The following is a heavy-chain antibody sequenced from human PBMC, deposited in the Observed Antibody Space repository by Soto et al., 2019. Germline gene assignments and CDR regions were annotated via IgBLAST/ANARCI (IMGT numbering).Heavy chain of an antibody. J-gene: IGHJ6*02. Sequence: LGESLKISCKGSGYSFTSYWIGWVRQMPGKGLEWMGIIYPGDSDTRYSPSFQGQVTISADESISTAYLQWSSLKASDTAMYYCARFGRSLAVYYYYGMDVWGQGTTVTVSS. CDR2: IYPGDSDT. V-gene: IGHV5-51*01. CDR1: GYSFTSYW. D-gene: IGHD3-3*01. CDR3: ARFGRSLAVYYYYGMDV.